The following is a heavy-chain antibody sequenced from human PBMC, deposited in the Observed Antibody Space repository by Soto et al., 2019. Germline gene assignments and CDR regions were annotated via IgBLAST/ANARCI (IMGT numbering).Heavy chain of an antibody. D-gene: IGHD6-13*01. J-gene: IGHJ4*02. V-gene: IGHV3-30-3*01. CDR1: GFTFSSYA. CDR3: ARGPGSSTYFDY. Sequence: GGSLRLSCAASGFTFSSYAMHWVRQAPGKGLEWVAVISYDGSNKYYADSVKGRFTISRDNSKNTLYLQMNSLRAEDTAVYYCARGPGSSTYFDYWGQGTLVTVSS. CDR2: ISYDGSNK.